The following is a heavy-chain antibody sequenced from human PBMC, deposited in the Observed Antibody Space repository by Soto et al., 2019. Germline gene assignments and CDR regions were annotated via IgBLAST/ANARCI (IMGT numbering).Heavy chain of an antibody. D-gene: IGHD3-22*01. CDR2: IYHSGST. CDR3: ARTYYDSSGSPEPDYYFDY. J-gene: IGHJ4*02. Sequence: SETLSLTCAVSGGSISSSNCWSFVRQPPGKGLEWIGEIYHSGSTNYNPSLKSRVTISVDKSKNQFSLKLSSVTAADTAVYYCARTYYDSSGSPEPDYYFDYWGQGTLVTVSS. CDR1: GGSISSSNC. V-gene: IGHV4-4*02.